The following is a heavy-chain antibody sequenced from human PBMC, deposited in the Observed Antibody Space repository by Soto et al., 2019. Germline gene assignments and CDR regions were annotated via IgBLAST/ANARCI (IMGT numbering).Heavy chain of an antibody. J-gene: IGHJ2*01. CDR1: GFTFSSYD. Sequence: PGGSLRLSCAASGFTFSSYDMHWVRQAPGEGLEWVSAISGSGDSTNYADSVKGRLTISRDNFKNTLYLQMHSLRVEDTAVYYCAKAKASSGLWYFDLWGRGTLVTVSS. V-gene: IGHV3-23*01. CDR3: AKAKASSGLWYFDL. CDR2: ISGSGDST. D-gene: IGHD3-10*01.